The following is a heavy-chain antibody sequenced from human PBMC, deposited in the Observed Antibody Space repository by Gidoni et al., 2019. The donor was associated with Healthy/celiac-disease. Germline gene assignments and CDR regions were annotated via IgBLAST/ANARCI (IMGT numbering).Heavy chain of an antibody. CDR3: ARERHCSGGSCYAFDI. CDR2: IIPIVGTA. V-gene: IGHV1-69*01. D-gene: IGHD2-15*01. J-gene: IGHJ3*02. Sequence: QVQLVQSGAEVKKPGSSVKVSCKASGGTFSSYAISWGRQAPGQGLEWMGGIIPIVGTANYAQKFQGRVTITADESTSTAYMELSSLRSEDTAVYYCARERHCSGGSCYAFDIWGQGTMVTVSS. CDR1: GGTFSSYA.